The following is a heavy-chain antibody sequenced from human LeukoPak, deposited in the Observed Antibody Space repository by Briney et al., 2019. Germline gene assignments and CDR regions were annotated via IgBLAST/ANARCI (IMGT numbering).Heavy chain of an antibody. D-gene: IGHD2-2*01. J-gene: IGHJ3*02. CDR3: ARDPPGYCSGSSCYGAFNI. V-gene: IGHV4-4*07. CDR1: GGSITSYY. Sequence: SETLSLTCTVSGGSITSYYGNWIRQPAEKGLEWLGRIYASGSTNYNPSFKSRVTISIDMSKKQFSMKLTSVTAADTAVYYCARDPPGYCSGSSCYGAFNIWGQGTTVSVSS. CDR2: IYASGST.